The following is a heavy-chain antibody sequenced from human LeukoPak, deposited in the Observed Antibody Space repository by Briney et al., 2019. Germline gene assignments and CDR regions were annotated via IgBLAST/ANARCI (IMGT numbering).Heavy chain of an antibody. CDR1: GFTFSSYG. V-gene: IGHV3-33*01. Sequence: GGSQRLSCAASGFTFSSYGMHWVRQAPGKGLEWVAVIWYDGSNKYYADSVKGRFTISRDNSKNTLYLQMNSLRAEDTAVYYCAREVQWLVRGGFDYWGQGTLVTVSS. CDR2: IWYDGSNK. J-gene: IGHJ4*02. D-gene: IGHD6-19*01. CDR3: AREVQWLVRGGFDY.